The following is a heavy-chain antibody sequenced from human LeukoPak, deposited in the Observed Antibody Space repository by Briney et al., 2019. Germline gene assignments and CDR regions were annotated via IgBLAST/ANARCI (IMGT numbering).Heavy chain of an antibody. CDR1: GFTFSSYA. Sequence: GGSLRLSCAASGFTFSSYAMSWVRQAPGKGLEWVSSISTSSSYIYYADSVKGRFTISRNNPKNSLYLQMNSLRAEDTAVYYCARNRGDPSYFDYWGQGTLVTVSS. J-gene: IGHJ4*02. D-gene: IGHD4-17*01. CDR2: ISTSSSYI. V-gene: IGHV3-21*01. CDR3: ARNRGDPSYFDY.